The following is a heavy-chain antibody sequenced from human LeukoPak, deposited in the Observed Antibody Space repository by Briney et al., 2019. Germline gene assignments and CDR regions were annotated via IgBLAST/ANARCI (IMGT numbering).Heavy chain of an antibody. J-gene: IGHJ5*02. D-gene: IGHD3/OR15-3a*01. Sequence: SQTLSLTCTVSGGSISSGSYYWSWIRQPPGKGLEWIGYIYYSGSTNYNPSLKSRVTISVDTSKNQFSLKLSSVTAADTAVYYCARARDFWTPGWFDPWGQGTLVTVSS. CDR3: ARARDFWTPGWFDP. CDR1: GGSISSGSYY. V-gene: IGHV4-61*01. CDR2: IYYSGST.